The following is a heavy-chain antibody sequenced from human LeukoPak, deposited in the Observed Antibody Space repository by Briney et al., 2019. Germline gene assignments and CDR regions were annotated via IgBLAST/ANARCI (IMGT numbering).Heavy chain of an antibody. J-gene: IGHJ4*02. CDR2: IYSGGST. CDR1: GFAVSSNY. CDR3: ARDQYYYDSSGYYYQDY. Sequence: PGGSLRLSRAASGFAVSSNYMSWVRQAPGKGLEWVSVIYSGGSTYYADSVKGRFTISRDNSKNTLYLQMNSLRAEDTAVYYCARDQYYYDSSGYYYQDYWGQGTLVTVSS. D-gene: IGHD3-22*01. V-gene: IGHV3-66*02.